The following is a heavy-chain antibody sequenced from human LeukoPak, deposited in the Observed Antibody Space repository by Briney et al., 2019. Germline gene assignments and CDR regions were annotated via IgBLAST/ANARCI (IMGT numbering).Heavy chain of an antibody. J-gene: IGHJ2*01. CDR2: IYYSGST. CDR3: ARVKKGLRPVDL. V-gene: IGHV4-59*01. Sequence: SETLSLTCTVSGGSISSYYWSWIRQPPGKGLEWIGYIYYSGSTNYNPSLKSRVTISVGTSKNQFSLKLSSVTAADTAVYYCARVKKGLRPVDLWGRGTLVTVSS. D-gene: IGHD6-6*01. CDR1: GGSISSYY.